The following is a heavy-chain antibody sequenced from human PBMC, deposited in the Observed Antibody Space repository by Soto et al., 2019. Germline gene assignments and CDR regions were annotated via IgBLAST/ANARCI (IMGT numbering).Heavy chain of an antibody. CDR1: GFSPSTSGVG. Sequence: QITLKESGPTLVKPTQTLTLTCTFSGFSPSTSGVGVGWIRQPPGKALEWLGVIYWDDDKRYRPSLKSRLTITKDTSKNQVVLTMTNMDPVDTATYYCAHSVSGNWYFDLWGRGTLVTVSS. J-gene: IGHJ2*01. CDR3: AHSVSGNWYFDL. CDR2: IYWDDDK. V-gene: IGHV2-5*02.